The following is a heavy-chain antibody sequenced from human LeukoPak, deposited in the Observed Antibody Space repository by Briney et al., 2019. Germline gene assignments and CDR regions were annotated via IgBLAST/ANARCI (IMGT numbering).Heavy chain of an antibody. CDR1: GGFSSGYY. V-gene: IGHV4-34*01. Sequence: SESLSPTCAVDGGFSSGYYCSWIRQPPGKGLEWLGEINHSGSTNYNPSLKSRVTISVDTSKNQFSLKLSSVTAADTAVYYCAREEGSHTMLKRGPFDYWGQGTLVTVSS. CDR2: INHSGST. D-gene: IGHD3-10*01. CDR3: AREEGSHTMLKRGPFDY. J-gene: IGHJ4*02.